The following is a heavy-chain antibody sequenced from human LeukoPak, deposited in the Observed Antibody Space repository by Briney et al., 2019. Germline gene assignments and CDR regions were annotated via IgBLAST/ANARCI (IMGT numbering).Heavy chain of an antibody. Sequence: SETLSLTCTVSGGSISSYYWSWIRQPPGKGLEWIGYIYYSGSTNYNPSLKSRVTISVDTSKNQFSLKLSSVTAADTAVYYCARGLRGYSYGYWDYWGQGTLVTVSS. D-gene: IGHD5-18*01. CDR1: GGSISSYY. J-gene: IGHJ4*02. V-gene: IGHV4-59*01. CDR3: ARGLRGYSYGYWDY. CDR2: IYYSGST.